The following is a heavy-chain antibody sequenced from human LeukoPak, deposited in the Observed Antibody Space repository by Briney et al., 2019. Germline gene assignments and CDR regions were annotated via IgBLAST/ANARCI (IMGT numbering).Heavy chain of an antibody. CDR3: AKGGKWDVTPFDY. Sequence: AGGSLRLSCAASGFTFSSYAMSWVRQAPGKGLEWVSGISGSGGSTYYADSVKGRFTISRDNSKNTLYLQVNSLRAEDTAVYYCAKGGKWDVTPFDYWGQGTLVTVSS. CDR2: ISGSGGST. CDR1: GFTFSSYA. V-gene: IGHV3-23*01. J-gene: IGHJ4*02. D-gene: IGHD1-26*01.